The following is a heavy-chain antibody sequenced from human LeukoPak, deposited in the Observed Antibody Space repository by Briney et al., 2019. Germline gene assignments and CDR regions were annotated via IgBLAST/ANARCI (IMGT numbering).Heavy chain of an antibody. D-gene: IGHD2-15*01. CDR3: AKPGGFYCGGGNCYFDY. V-gene: IGHV3-23*01. CDR2: ISGSGGRT. CDR1: GFTFSSYA. Sequence: PGGSLRLSCAASGFTFSSYAMTWVRLAPGKGLEWVSGISGSGGRTYYTDSVKGRFTISRDNSKNTLFLQMNSLRAEDTAVYYCAKPGGFYCGGGNCYFDYWGQGTLVTVSS. J-gene: IGHJ4*02.